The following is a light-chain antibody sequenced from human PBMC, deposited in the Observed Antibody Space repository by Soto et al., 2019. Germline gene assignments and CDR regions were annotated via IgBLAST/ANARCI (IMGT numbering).Light chain of an antibody. CDR1: QSVSSY. V-gene: IGKV3-11*01. CDR3: HQRSNWLT. Sequence: EIVLTQSPATLSLSPGERATLSCRASQSVSSYLAWYQQKPGQAPRLLIYDASNSATGIPARFSGSGSGTDFTLTISSLETEDFAVYYCHQRSNWLTVGGGTKVEIK. J-gene: IGKJ4*01. CDR2: DAS.